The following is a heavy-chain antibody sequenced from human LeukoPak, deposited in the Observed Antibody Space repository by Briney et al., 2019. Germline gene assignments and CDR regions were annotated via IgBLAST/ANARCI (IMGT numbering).Heavy chain of an antibody. Sequence: GGSLRLSCAASGFTFSSYWMSWVRQAPGKGLEWVANIKQDGSEKYYVDPVKGRFTISRDNAKNSLYLQMNSLRAEDTAVYYCARDRPIVVVPAADDAFDIWGQGTMVTVSS. V-gene: IGHV3-7*03. J-gene: IGHJ3*02. CDR2: IKQDGSEK. D-gene: IGHD2-2*01. CDR3: ARDRPIVVVPAADDAFDI. CDR1: GFTFSSYW.